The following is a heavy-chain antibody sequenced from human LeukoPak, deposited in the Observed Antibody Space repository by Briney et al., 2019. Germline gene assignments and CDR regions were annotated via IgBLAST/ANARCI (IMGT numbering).Heavy chain of an antibody. CDR1: GYTFTSYG. CDR2: ISAYNGNT. D-gene: IGHD3-22*01. V-gene: IGHV1-18*01. J-gene: IGHJ4*02. Sequence: GASVKVSCKASGYTFTSYGISWVRQAPGQGLEWMGWISAYNGNTNYAQKLQGRVTMTTDTSPSTAYMELRSLRSDDTAVYYCARVEESSGYPYPDDYWGQGTLVTVSS. CDR3: ARVEESSGYPYPDDY.